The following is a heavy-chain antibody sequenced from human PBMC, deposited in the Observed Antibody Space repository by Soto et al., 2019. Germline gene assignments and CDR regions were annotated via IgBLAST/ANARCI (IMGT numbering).Heavy chain of an antibody. CDR3: ARDTPVPNVSLGWHRYYYGMDV. Sequence: QVQLVQSGAEVKKPGSSVKVSCKASGGTFSSYAISWVRQAPGQGLEWMGGIIPIFGTANYAQKFQGRVTIPADESTSTAYMELSSLRSEDTAVYYCARDTPVPNVSLGWHRYYYGMDVWGQGTTVTVSS. J-gene: IGHJ6*02. V-gene: IGHV1-69*12. CDR1: GGTFSSYA. D-gene: IGHD6-19*01. CDR2: IIPIFGTA.